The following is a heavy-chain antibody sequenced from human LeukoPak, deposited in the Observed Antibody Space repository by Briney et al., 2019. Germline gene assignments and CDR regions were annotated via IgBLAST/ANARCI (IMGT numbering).Heavy chain of an antibody. CDR3: AKDGYGGSYYYYYYMDV. Sequence: GGSLRLSCAASGFTFSGYWMMWVRQTPGKGLEWVANIKQDGSVKQYVDSVKGRFTISRDNAKNSLFLQMNSLRAEDTAVYYCAKDGYGGSYYYYYYMDVWGKGTTVTISS. CDR2: IKQDGSVK. V-gene: IGHV3-7*01. CDR1: GFTFSGYW. D-gene: IGHD1-26*01. J-gene: IGHJ6*03.